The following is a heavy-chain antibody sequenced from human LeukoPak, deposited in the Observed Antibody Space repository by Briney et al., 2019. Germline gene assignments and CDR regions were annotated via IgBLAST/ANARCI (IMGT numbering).Heavy chain of an antibody. CDR2: ISSSSSYI. J-gene: IGHJ4*02. V-gene: IGHV3-21*01. CDR3: AREEVYDILTGYSPIDY. CDR1: GFTFSSYS. Sequence: GGSLRLSCAASGFTFSSYSMNWVRQAPGKGLEWVSSISSSSSYIYYADSVKGRFTISRDNAKNSLYLQMNSLRAEDTAVYYCAREEVYDILTGYSPIDYWGQGTLVTVSS. D-gene: IGHD3-9*01.